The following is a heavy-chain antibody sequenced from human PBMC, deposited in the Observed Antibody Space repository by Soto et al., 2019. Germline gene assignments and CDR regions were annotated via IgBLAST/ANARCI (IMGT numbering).Heavy chain of an antibody. D-gene: IGHD5-18*01. CDR1: GFTFSSYG. CDR2: ISSDGSNK. CDR3: AILGYSYVQIGMDV. Sequence: QVQLVESGGGVVQPGRSLRLSCAASGFTFSSYGMHWVRQAPGKGLEWVAVISSDGSNKYYADSVKGRFTISRDNSKNTLYLQMNSLRAEDTAVYYCAILGYSYVQIGMDVWGQGTTVTVSS. J-gene: IGHJ6*02. V-gene: IGHV3-30*03.